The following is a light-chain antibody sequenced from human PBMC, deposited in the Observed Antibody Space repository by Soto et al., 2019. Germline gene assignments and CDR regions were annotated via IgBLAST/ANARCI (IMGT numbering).Light chain of an antibody. V-gene: IGKV3-15*01. CDR1: ESVFSN. Sequence: EIVMTQSPATLSVSPGERATLSCRASESVFSNLAWYQQKPGQAPRLLIYGASTRATGVPARFSGSGSGTEFTLTISSLQSEDFAVYYCQQYNIWPRAFGQGTKVEIK. CDR3: QQYNIWPRA. J-gene: IGKJ1*01. CDR2: GAS.